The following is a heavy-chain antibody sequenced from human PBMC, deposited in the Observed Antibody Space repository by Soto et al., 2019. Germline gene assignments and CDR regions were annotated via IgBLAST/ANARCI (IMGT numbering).Heavy chain of an antibody. J-gene: IGHJ4*02. CDR3: ARRKRCGGDCYWRGPPFDY. CDR2: VYHTGRT. Sequence: SETLSLTCTVSGGSFKSGSYSWSWIRQPPGKGLEWIGYVYHTGRTSYNPSLKSRVSISMDTSKNQFSLNLDSVTAADTAMYYCARRKRCGGDCYWRGPPFDYWGQGTLVTVSS. CDR1: GGSFKSGSYS. D-gene: IGHD2-21*02. V-gene: IGHV4-61*01.